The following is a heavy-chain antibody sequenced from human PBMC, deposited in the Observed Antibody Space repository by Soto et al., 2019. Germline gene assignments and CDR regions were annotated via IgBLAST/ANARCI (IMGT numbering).Heavy chain of an antibody. CDR2: IYDSGNM. CDR1: GFTFTTYVM. V-gene: IGHV4-4*02. Sequence: VQLLDSGGGFVQPGGSLRLSCAASGFTFTTYVMSWVRQAPGKGLEWIGHIYDSGNMYFYNPSLKSRVTISADTSRNQFSLSLSSLTAADTAVYYCARVDHRGYFSVLTDFWGQGILVTVSS. CDR3: ARVDHRGYFSVLTDF. D-gene: IGHD3-10*02. J-gene: IGHJ4*02.